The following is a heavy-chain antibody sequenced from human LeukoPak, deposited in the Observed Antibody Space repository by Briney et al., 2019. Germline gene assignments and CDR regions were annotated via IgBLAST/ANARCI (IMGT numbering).Heavy chain of an antibody. CDR3: ARELGGDRDY. V-gene: IGHV3-74*01. D-gene: IGHD2-21*02. Sequence: GGSLRLSCAASGFTFSDYHMSWIRQAPGKGLVWVSRINPDGSSTSHADSVKGRFTTSRDNAKNTLYLQMDSLRAEDTAVYYCARELGGDRDYWGQGTLVIVSS. CDR2: INPDGSST. J-gene: IGHJ4*02. CDR1: GFTFSDYH.